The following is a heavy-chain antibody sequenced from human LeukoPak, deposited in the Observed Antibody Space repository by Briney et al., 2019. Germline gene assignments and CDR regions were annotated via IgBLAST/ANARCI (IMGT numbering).Heavy chain of an antibody. D-gene: IGHD6-13*01. Sequence: PGGSLRLSCGASEFTFSDYYMSWIRQAPGKGLEWLSYISATGGTTYYADSVRGRFLISRDNTKNSLYLQMNSLRAEDTAVYYCARVGSSSWYFDYWGQGTLVTVSS. CDR2: ISATGGTT. CDR3: ARVGSSSWYFDY. J-gene: IGHJ4*02. CDR1: EFTFSDYY. V-gene: IGHV3-11*04.